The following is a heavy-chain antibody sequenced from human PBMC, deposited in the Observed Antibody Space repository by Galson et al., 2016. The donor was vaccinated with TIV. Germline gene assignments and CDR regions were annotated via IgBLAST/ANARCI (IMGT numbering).Heavy chain of an antibody. J-gene: IGHJ6*02. CDR1: GYTFNKYG. V-gene: IGHV1-18*01. Sequence: SVKVSCKASGYTFNKYGVTWVRQAPGQGLQWVGWIGANGGDTNSAQKLQGRVTMTTDTSTNTAYMELRSLRSDDTAVYYCARDRGSMTMILVVDYFYGMDVWGQGTTVTVSS. CDR3: ARDRGSMTMILVVDYFYGMDV. D-gene: IGHD3-22*01. CDR2: IGANGGDT.